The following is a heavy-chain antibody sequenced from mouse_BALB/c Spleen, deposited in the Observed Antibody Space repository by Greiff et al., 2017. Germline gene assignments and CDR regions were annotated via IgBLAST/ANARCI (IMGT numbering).Heavy chain of an antibody. CDR2: IDPSDSET. V-gene: IGHV1-69*02. J-gene: IGHJ3*01. CDR1: GYTFTSYW. CDR3: ARGGAY. Sequence: VQLQQPGAELVKPGAPVKLSCKASGYTFTSYWMNWVKQRPGRGLEWIGRIDPSDSETHYNQKFKDKATLTVDKSSSTAYIQLSSLTSEDSAVYYCARGGAYWGQGTLVTVSA.